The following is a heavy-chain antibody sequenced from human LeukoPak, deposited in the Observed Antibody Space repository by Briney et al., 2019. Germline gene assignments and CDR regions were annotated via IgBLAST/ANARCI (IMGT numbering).Heavy chain of an antibody. CDR3: SIDITRSWFDP. V-gene: IGHV4-34*01. CDR1: GGSFSGYY. Sequence: SETLSLTCAVYGGSFSGYYWSWIRQPPGKGLEWIGEINHSGSTNYNPSLKSRVTISVDTSKNQFSLKLTSVTAADTAVYYCSIDITRSWFDPWGQGTLVTVSS. J-gene: IGHJ5*02. D-gene: IGHD3-10*01. CDR2: INHSGST.